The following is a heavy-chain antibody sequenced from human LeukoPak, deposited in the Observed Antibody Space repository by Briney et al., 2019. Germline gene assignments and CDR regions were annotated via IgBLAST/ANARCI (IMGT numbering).Heavy chain of an antibody. V-gene: IGHV3-48*04. CDR3: ARDHRYAFDN. CDR1: GFTFSDYS. CDR2: VGISSGNT. J-gene: IGHJ4*02. D-gene: IGHD5-12*01. Sequence: PGGSLRLSCAASGFTFSDYSMNWVRQAPGKGLGWISYVGISSGNTKYADSVKGRFTISGDSAKNSVFLQMNSLRVKDTAVYYCARDHRYAFDNWGQGTLVTVSS.